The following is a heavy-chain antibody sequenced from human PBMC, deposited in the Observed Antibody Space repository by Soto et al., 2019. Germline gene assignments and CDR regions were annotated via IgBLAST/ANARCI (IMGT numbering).Heavy chain of an antibody. CDR2: ISVYNTNT. CDR3: ARDTPPTDY. CDR1: GYTFTSYH. Sequence: QVQLVQSGAEVKKPGASVKVSCKTSGYTFTSYHISWVRQAPGQGLEGMGWISVYNTNTNYAQKFQRRVTMTTDTLTSTAYMELRSLRSDDTAVYYCARDTPPTDYWGQGTLVTVSS. V-gene: IGHV1-18*01. J-gene: IGHJ4*02.